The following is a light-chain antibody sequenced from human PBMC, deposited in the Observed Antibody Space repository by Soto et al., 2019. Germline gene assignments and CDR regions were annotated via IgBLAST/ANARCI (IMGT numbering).Light chain of an antibody. J-gene: IGLJ3*02. CDR3: CSYGATFSV. V-gene: IGLV2-23*01. CDR1: TSDFGTHKF. Sequence: QSALTQPASVSGSPGQSITISCIGTTSDFGTHKFFSWYQHHPGKAPKLILYEGTTRTSGVSYRCSGSKSGNAASLTISGLQAEEEADYFSCSYGATFSVFGGGTKLTVL. CDR2: EGT.